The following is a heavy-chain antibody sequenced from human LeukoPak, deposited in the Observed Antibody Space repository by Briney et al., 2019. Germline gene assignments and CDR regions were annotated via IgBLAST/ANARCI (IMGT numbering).Heavy chain of an antibody. J-gene: IGHJ4*02. CDR1: Y. V-gene: IGHV4-31*02. CDR3: ARGVDTAMALDY. CDR2: IYYSGST. D-gene: IGHD5-18*01. Sequence: YWIAWVRQPPGKGLEWIGYIYYSGSTYYNPSLKSRVTISVDTSKNQFSLKLSSVTAADTAVYYCARGVDTAMALDYWGQGTLVTVSS.